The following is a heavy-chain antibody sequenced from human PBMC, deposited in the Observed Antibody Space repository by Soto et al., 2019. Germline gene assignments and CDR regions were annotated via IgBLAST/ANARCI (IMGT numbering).Heavy chain of an antibody. Sequence: SGTLSLTCTVSGGSISSFYWNWIRQSPGKGLEWIGYIYYTGTTNYNPSLKSRVNMSLDTSKDQFSLNLTSVTAADTAVYYCARSNWNFPFDFWGQGALVTVSS. D-gene: IGHD1-7*01. CDR3: ARSNWNFPFDF. CDR1: GGSISSFY. J-gene: IGHJ4*02. V-gene: IGHV4-59*01. CDR2: IYYTGTT.